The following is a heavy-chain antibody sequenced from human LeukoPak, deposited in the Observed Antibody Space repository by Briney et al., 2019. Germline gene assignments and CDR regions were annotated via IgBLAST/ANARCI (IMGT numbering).Heavy chain of an antibody. CDR1: GYTFTSYG. CDR2: ISAYNGNT. D-gene: IGHD2-15*01. CDR3: ARDPLYCSGGSCYSSEGYYFDY. J-gene: IGHJ4*02. Sequence: ASAKVSCKASGYTFTSYGISWVRQAPGQGLEWMGWISAYNGNTNYAQKLQGRVTMTTDTSTSTAYMELRSLRSDDTAVYYCARDPLYCSGGSCYSSEGYYFDYWGQGTLVTVSS. V-gene: IGHV1-18*01.